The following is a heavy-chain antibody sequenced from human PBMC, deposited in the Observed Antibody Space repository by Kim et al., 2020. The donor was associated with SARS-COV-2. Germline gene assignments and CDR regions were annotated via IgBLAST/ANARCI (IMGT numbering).Heavy chain of an antibody. J-gene: IGHJ6*02. V-gene: IGHV3-30*02. D-gene: IGHD3-16*01. CDR1: RFTFSNYG. CDR3: AKQLWDYYYGMDV. Sequence: GGSLRLSCAASRFTFSNYGMHWVRQAPGKGLEWVAFISKDGNNKYYADSVEGRVTMSRDNSKNTLFLQLSSLRAEDTAVYYCAKQLWDYYYGMDVWGQGTTVTVSS. CDR2: ISKDGNNK.